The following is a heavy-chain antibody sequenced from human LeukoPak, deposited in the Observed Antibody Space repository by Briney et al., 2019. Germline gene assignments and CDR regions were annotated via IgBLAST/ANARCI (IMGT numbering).Heavy chain of an antibody. D-gene: IGHD2-2*01. CDR3: ARDKCSSTSCQAWFDP. CDR2: ISSSSSYI. CDR1: GFTFSSYS. Sequence: GGSLRLSCAASGFTFSSYSMNWVRQAPGKGLEWVSSISSSSSYIYYADSVKGRFTISRDNAKNSLYLQMNSLRAEDTAVYYCARDKCSSTSCQAWFDPWGQGTLVTVFS. V-gene: IGHV3-21*01. J-gene: IGHJ5*02.